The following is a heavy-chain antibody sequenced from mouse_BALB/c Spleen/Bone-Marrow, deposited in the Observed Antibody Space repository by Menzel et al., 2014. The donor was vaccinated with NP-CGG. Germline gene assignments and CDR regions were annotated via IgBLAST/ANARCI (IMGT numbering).Heavy chain of an antibody. V-gene: IGHV1-87*01. Sequence: VQLNHSGAELARPGASVRLSCKTSGYTFTTYWMQWVKQRPGQGLEWIGAIYPGEGDTRYTQKFKGKATLTADKSSSTAYIQRSNLTSEDSAVYYCSREPFNWGYYWGQGALLTVPS. J-gene: IGHJ2*01. CDR2: IYPGEGDT. CDR1: GYTFTTYW. CDR3: SREPFNWGYY.